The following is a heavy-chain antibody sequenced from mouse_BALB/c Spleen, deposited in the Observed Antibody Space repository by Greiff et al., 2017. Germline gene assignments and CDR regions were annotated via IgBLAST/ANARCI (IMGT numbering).Heavy chain of an antibody. CDR1: GFTFSSFG. V-gene: IGHV5-17*02. J-gene: IGHJ4*01. CDR2: ISSGSSTI. D-gene: IGHD2-1*01. Sequence: EVQGVESGGGLVQPGGSRKLSCAASGFTFSSFGMHWVRQAPEKGLEWVAYISSGSSTIYYADTVKGRFTISRDNPKNTLFLQMTSLRSEDTAMYYCARGNYLFYAMDYWGQGTSVTVSS. CDR3: ARGNYLFYAMDY.